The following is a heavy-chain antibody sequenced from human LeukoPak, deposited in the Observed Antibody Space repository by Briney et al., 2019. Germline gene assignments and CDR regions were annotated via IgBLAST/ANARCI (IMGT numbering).Heavy chain of an antibody. Sequence: SVKVSCKASGGTFSSYAIIWVRQAPGQGLEWMGRIIPIFGTANYAQKFQGRVTITADKSTSTAYMELSSLRSEDTAVYYCATARDTANFDYWGQGTLVTVSS. V-gene: IGHV1-69*06. CDR2: IIPIFGTA. J-gene: IGHJ4*02. CDR1: GGTFSSYA. D-gene: IGHD5-18*01. CDR3: ATARDTANFDY.